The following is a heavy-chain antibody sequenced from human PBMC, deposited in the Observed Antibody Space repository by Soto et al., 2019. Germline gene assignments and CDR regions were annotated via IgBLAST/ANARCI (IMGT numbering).Heavy chain of an antibody. CDR3: ARDYDFWSGYYTNWFDP. J-gene: IGHJ5*02. Sequence: QVQLVESGGGVVQPGRSLRLSCAASGFTFSSYGMHWVRQAPGKGLEWVAVIWYDGSNKYYADSVKGRFTISRDNSKNTLYLQMNSLRAEDTAVYYCARDYDFWSGYYTNWFDPWGQGTLVTVSS. V-gene: IGHV3-33*01. CDR1: GFTFSSYG. D-gene: IGHD3-3*01. CDR2: IWYDGSNK.